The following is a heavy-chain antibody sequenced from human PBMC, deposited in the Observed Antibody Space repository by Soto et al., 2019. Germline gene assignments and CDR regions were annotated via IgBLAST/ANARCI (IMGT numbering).Heavy chain of an antibody. V-gene: IGHV1-18*01. CDR3: ARGPGGHGGGVLYYYYGMDV. CDR2: ISAYNGNT. J-gene: IGHJ6*02. D-gene: IGHD3-10*01. CDR1: GYTFTSYG. Sequence: ASVKVSCKASGYTFTSYGISWVRQAPGQGLEWMGWISAYNGNTNYAQKLQGRVTMTTDTSTSIAYMELRSLRSEDTAVYYCARGPGGHGGGVLYYYYGMDVWGQGTTVTVSS.